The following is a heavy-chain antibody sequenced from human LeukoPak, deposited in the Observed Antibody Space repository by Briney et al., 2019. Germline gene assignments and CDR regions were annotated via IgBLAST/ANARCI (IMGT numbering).Heavy chain of an antibody. CDR3: ARRTDYGDPDAFDI. D-gene: IGHD4-17*01. CDR2: IIPIFGTA. V-gene: IGHV1-69*01. Sequence: ASVKVSCKASGGTFSSYAISWVRQAPGQGLEWMGGIIPIFGTANYAQKFQGRVTITADESTSTAHMELSSLRSEDTAVYYCARRTDYGDPDAFDIWGQGTMVTVSS. J-gene: IGHJ3*02. CDR1: GGTFSSYA.